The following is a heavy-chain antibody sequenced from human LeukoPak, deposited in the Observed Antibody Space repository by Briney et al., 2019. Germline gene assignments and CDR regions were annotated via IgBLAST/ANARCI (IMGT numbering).Heavy chain of an antibody. D-gene: IGHD1-26*01. V-gene: IGHV3-7*01. J-gene: IGHJ6*02. Sequence: PGGSLRLSCAASGFTFSSYWMSWVRQAPGKGLEWVANIKQDGSEKYYVDSVKGRFTISRDNAKSSLYLQMNSLRAEDTAVYYCARLPTTTYYFYVMDVWGQGTTVTVSS. CDR3: ARLPTTTYYFYVMDV. CDR2: IKQDGSEK. CDR1: GFTFSSYW.